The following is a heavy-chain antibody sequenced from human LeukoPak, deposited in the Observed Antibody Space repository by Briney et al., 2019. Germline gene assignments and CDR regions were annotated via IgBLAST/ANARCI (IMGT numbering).Heavy chain of an antibody. CDR2: INPDGNEK. CDR1: GLTFTDFR. Sequence: GGSVTLSCAASGLTFTDFRMNWVRLTPGRGLEWLANINPDGNEKYYVDSVKGRFAISRDNAKNEVYLEMNSLRAEDTGVYYCSSRDSSRSPRAYWGQGTLVSVSS. J-gene: IGHJ4*02. D-gene: IGHD2-2*01. CDR3: SSRDSSRSPRAY. V-gene: IGHV3-7*01.